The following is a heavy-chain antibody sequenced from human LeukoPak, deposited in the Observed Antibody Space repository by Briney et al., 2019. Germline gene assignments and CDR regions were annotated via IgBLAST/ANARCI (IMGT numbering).Heavy chain of an antibody. D-gene: IGHD6-19*01. CDR1: GDSVSGNIVA. Sequence: SQTLSLTCDISGDSVSGNIVAWNWIRQSPSRGLEWLGRTNYRSKWYNDYAVSVRGRITINPDTTKNRFSLQLDSVTPEDTAVYYCARGSSGSFDYWGQGTLVTVSS. V-gene: IGHV6-1*01. CDR2: TNYRSKWYN. J-gene: IGHJ4*02. CDR3: ARGSSGSFDY.